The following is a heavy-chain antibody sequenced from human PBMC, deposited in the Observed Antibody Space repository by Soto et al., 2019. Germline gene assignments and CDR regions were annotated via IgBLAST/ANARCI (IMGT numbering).Heavy chain of an antibody. CDR1: GGSISSSNW. CDR2: IYHSGST. Sequence: QVQLQESGPGLVKPSGTLSLTCAVSGGSISSSNWWSWVRQPPGKGLEWIGEIYHSGSTNYNPSLTGRVPISVDKYKNQFSLKLSSVTAADTAVYYCASSGSRVDYWGQGTLVTVSS. D-gene: IGHD6-13*01. J-gene: IGHJ4*02. CDR3: ASSGSRVDY. V-gene: IGHV4-4*02.